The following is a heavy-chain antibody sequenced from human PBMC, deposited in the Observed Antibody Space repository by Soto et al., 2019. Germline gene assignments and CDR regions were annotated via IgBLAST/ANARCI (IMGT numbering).Heavy chain of an antibody. J-gene: IGHJ4*02. D-gene: IGHD2-15*01. CDR1: GGPFSGYY. CDR2: INYSGNT. CDR3: ARGIGGTSDY. V-gene: IGHV4-34*01. Sequence: QVQLQQWGAGLLKPSDTLSLTCAVHGGPFSGYYWSWIRQPPGKGLEWIGEINYSGNTNYTPSLKSRVTISVDTSKKHFSLKLSSVTAADTAVYYCARGIGGTSDYWGQGTLVTVSS.